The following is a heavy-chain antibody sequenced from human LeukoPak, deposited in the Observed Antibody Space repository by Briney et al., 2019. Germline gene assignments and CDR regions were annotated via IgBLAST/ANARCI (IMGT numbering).Heavy chain of an antibody. Sequence: ASVKVSCKASGYTFTSYYMHWVRQAPGQGLEWMGIINPSGGSTSYAQKFQGRVTMTRDTSTSTAYMELRSLRSDDTAVYYCARVAGGYDYEYYFDYWGQGTLVTVSS. V-gene: IGHV1-46*01. D-gene: IGHD5-12*01. CDR2: INPSGGST. J-gene: IGHJ4*02. CDR1: GYTFTSYY. CDR3: ARVAGGYDYEYYFDY.